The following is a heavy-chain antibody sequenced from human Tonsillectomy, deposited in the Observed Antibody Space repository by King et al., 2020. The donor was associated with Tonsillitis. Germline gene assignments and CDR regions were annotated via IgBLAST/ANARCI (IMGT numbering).Heavy chain of an antibody. CDR2: INPSGGST. CDR1: GYTFTSYY. CDR3: ARGVTYYFDY. Sequence: VQLVESGAEVKKPGASVKVSCKASGYTFTSYYMHWVRQAPGQGLEWMGIINPSGGSTSYAHKLQGRVTMTRDTSASTVYMELSSLRSEDTAVSYCARGVTYYFDYWGQGTLVTVSS. J-gene: IGHJ4*02. D-gene: IGHD2-21*02. V-gene: IGHV1-46*03.